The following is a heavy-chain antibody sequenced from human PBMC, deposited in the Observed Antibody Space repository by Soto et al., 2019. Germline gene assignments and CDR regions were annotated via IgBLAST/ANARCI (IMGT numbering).Heavy chain of an antibody. CDR2: IKSTTDGGTT. CDR3: TTGAVATTQKLDDY. Sequence: EVQLVESGGALVKPGESLRLSCAASGFTFRRAWMNWVRQAPGKGLEWVGRIKSTTDGGTTDYAAPVKGRFTVSRDDSRNTVYLQMNSLETEDTAVYYCTTGAVATTQKLDDYWGQGTLVTVSS. CDR1: GFTFRRAW. V-gene: IGHV3-15*07. J-gene: IGHJ4*02. D-gene: IGHD2-15*01.